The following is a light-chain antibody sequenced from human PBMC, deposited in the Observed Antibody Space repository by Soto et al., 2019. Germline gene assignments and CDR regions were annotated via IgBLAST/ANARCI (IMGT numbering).Light chain of an antibody. Sequence: QSVLIQPPSASATPGQRVTMSCSGGSSNIGSNGVNWYQQLPGTAPKLLIYKTDHRPSGVPDRFSGSKSGTSASLAISGLHSEDEGDYYCAAWDDTLNGPYWVFGGGTKLTVL. CDR1: SSNIGSNG. J-gene: IGLJ3*02. V-gene: IGLV1-44*01. CDR2: KTD. CDR3: AAWDDTLNGPYWV.